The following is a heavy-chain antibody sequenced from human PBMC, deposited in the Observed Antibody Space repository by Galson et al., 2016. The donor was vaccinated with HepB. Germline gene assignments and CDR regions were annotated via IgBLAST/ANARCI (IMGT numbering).Heavy chain of an antibody. CDR1: GGPVSGYY. Sequence: SETLSLTCAVYGGPVSGYYWSWIRQPPGKGLEWIGEIYHSGSTNYSPSLKSRVTISIDTSKNQFSLNLSSVTAADTAVYYCARESKWAAADDFFYYYGRDVWGQGTTVTVSS. CDR3: ARESKWAAADDFFYYYGRDV. CDR2: IYHSGST. D-gene: IGHD6-13*01. J-gene: IGHJ6*02. V-gene: IGHV4-34*01.